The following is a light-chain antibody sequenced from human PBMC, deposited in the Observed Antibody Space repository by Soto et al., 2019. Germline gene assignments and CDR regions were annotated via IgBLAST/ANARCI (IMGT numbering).Light chain of an antibody. J-gene: IGKJ5*01. CDR3: QQLNIDSYPIT. CDR1: QGISSY. CDR2: AAS. V-gene: IGKV1-9*01. Sequence: IQLTQSPSSLSASVGDRVTITCRASQGISSYLAWYQQKPGKAPKLLIKAASRLQTGVPSRFSGSGSGTDFNFTISGLQPDDFATYYCQQLNIDSYPITFGRGTRLELK.